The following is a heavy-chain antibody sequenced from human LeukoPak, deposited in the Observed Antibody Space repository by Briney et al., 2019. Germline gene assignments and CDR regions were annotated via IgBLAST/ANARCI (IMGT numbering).Heavy chain of an antibody. V-gene: IGHV1-18*01. D-gene: IGHD3-22*01. CDR3: ARVALDHYYDSSGYLGALDY. CDR1: GYTFTNYG. J-gene: IGHJ4*02. Sequence: ASVKVSCKASGYTFTNYGISWVRQAPGQGLEWMGLINTYNGNTSYAQKFQGRVTMTTDTSTSTAYMELGSLRSDDTAVYYCARVALDHYYDSSGYLGALDYWGQGTLVTVSS. CDR2: INTYNGNT.